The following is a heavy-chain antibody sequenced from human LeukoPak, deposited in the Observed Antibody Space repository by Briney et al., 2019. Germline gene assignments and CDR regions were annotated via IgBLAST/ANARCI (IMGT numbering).Heavy chain of an antibody. CDR3: ARQGDGYNFDY. Sequence: SETLSLTYTVSGGSISSYYWSWIRQPPGKGLEWIGYIYYSGSTNYNPSLKSRVTISVDTSKNQFSLKLSSVTAADTAVYYCARQGDGYNFDYWGQGTLVTVSS. D-gene: IGHD5-24*01. J-gene: IGHJ4*02. CDR2: IYYSGST. CDR1: GGSISSYY. V-gene: IGHV4-59*08.